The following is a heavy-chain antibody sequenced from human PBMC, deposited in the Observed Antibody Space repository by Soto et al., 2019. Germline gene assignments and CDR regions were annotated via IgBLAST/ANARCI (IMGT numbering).Heavy chain of an antibody. V-gene: IGHV3-30*03. CDR3: ARDSNILTGYLSDAFDI. CDR2: MSHDATNE. Sequence: GWSLRLSCAASGFSLSSDGFHWVRQAPGKCLEWVAFMSHDATNEQYRDSVKGRCTISRDNAKNSLYLQMNSLRAEDTAVYYCARDSNILTGYLSDAFDIWGQGTMVTVSS. CDR1: GFSLSSDG. D-gene: IGHD3-9*01. J-gene: IGHJ3*02.